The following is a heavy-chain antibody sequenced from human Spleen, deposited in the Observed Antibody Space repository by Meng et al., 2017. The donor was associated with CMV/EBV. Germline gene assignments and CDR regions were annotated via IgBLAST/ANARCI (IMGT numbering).Heavy chain of an antibody. CDR3: ARYVFDSSSLYSNWFDP. Sequence: QGHLRGSGQGLVKPSQTLSLTCTVSGGSISSGTYYWGWIRQLPGKGLEWIAYIHYSGSTYYSPSLKSRVTISVDTSRNQLSLKLSSMTAADTAVYYCARYVFDSSSLYSNWFDPWGQGTLVTVSS. J-gene: IGHJ5*02. CDR1: GGSISSGTYY. CDR2: IHYSGST. D-gene: IGHD3-22*01. V-gene: IGHV4-31*03.